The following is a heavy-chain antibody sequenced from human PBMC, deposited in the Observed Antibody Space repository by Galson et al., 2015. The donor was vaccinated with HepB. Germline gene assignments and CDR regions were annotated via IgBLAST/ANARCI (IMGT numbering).Heavy chain of an antibody. J-gene: IGHJ4*02. V-gene: IGHV3-30*04. D-gene: IGHD6-19*01. CDR1: GFPFSTYA. CDR3: ARDLETGIPVAGPEV. CDR2: ISYDGSNK. Sequence: SLRLSCAASGFPFSTYAMHWVRQAPGKGLEWVAIISYDGSNKYYGDSVKGRFTISRDISKSTWYLQMNSLRPEDTAVYYCARDLETGIPVAGPEVWGQGTLVTVSS.